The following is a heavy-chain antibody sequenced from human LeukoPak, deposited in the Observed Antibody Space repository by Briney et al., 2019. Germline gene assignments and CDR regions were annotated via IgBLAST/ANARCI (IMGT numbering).Heavy chain of an antibody. CDR1: GFTFSSYA. CDR3: ARADIVVVVAATLLGMDV. D-gene: IGHD2-15*01. V-gene: IGHV3-30-3*01. J-gene: IGHJ6*02. CDR2: ISYDGSNK. Sequence: GGSLRLSCAASGFTFSSYAMHWVRQAPGKGLEWVAVISYDGSNKYYADSVKGRFTISRDNAKNSLYLQMNSLRAEDTAVYYCARADIVVVVAATLLGMDVWGQGTTVTVSS.